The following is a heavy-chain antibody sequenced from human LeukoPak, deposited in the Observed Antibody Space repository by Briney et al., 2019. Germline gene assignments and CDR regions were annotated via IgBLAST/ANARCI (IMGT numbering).Heavy chain of an antibody. CDR2: INPNSGGT. CDR1: GYTFTGYY. D-gene: IGHD2-2*01. Sequence: ASVKVSCKASGYTFTGYYMHRVRQAPGQGLEWMGWINPNSGGTNYAQKFQGRVTMTRDTSISTAYMELSRLRSDDTAVYYCARAGFYGSSTSIFNNWFDPWGQGTLVTVSS. CDR3: ARAGFYGSSTSIFNNWFDP. V-gene: IGHV1-2*02. J-gene: IGHJ5*02.